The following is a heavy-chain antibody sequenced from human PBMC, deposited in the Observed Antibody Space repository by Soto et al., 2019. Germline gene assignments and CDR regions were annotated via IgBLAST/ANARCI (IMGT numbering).Heavy chain of an antibody. D-gene: IGHD1-1*01. V-gene: IGHV1-18*01. CDR1: GYAFTTYG. J-gene: IGHJ4*02. CDR2: LSAHNGNT. CDR3: ARGRYGDY. Sequence: QVHLVQSGAEVKKPGASVKVSCKGSGYAFTTYGITWVRQAPGQGLEWMGWLSAHNGNTNYAQKLQRRVTVTRDTSTSTAYRELRSLRSDDTVVYYCARGRYGDYWGQGALVTVSS.